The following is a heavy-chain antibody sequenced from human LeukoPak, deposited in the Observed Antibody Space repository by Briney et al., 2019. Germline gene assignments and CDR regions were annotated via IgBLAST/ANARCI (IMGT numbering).Heavy chain of an antibody. J-gene: IGHJ4*02. CDR2: IYPADSDT. CDR1: GYDFTNYW. V-gene: IGHV5-51*01. CDR3: ARHEGRDNHIQIDS. D-gene: IGHD1-1*01. Sequence: GESLKISCKGSGYDFTNYWIGWVRQMPGKGLEGMGIIYPADSDTRYSPSFQGHVTISADRSITIAYLQWSSLKASDTAMYYCARHEGRDNHIQIDSWGQGTLVTVSS.